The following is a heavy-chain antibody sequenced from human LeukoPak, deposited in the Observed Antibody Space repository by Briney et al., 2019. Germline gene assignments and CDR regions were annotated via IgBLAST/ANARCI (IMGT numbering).Heavy chain of an antibody. J-gene: IGHJ5*02. CDR1: GGSISSYY. D-gene: IGHD3-10*01. CDR3: ARDRGVSALDP. V-gene: IGHV4-59*01. Sequence: SETLSLTCTASGGSISSYYWSWIRQPPGKGLEWIGYIYYSGSTNYNPSLKSRVTISVDTSKNQFSLKLSSVTAADTAVYYCARDRGVSALDPWGQGTLVTVSS. CDR2: IYYSGST.